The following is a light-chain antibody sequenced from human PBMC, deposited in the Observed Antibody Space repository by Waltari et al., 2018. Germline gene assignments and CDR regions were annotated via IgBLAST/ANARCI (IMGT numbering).Light chain of an antibody. CDR1: DIGRKR. CDR3: QVWDSSTSEVV. V-gene: IGLV3-21*03. CDR2: DDS. J-gene: IGLJ2*01. Sequence: SYVLIQPPSVSLAPGKTARITCGGNDIGRKRVHWYQQKPGQAPLLVGSDDSDRPSGIPERFSGSNSGNTATLTVYRVEAGDEADYYCQVWDSSTSEVVFGGGTKLTVL.